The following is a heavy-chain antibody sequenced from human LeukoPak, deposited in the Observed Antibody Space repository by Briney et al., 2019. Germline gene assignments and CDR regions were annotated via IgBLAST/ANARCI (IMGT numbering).Heavy chain of an antibody. CDR3: ARAPVVDFWSGYPDFDY. Sequence: PGGTVRLSCADCGFTLRSNSMNWVRQATGKGLEWVSSISSSSSYIYYADSVKGRFTISRDNAKNSLYLQMNSLRAEDTAVYYCARAPVVDFWSGYPDFDYWGQGTLVTVSS. V-gene: IGHV3-21*01. D-gene: IGHD3-3*01. CDR2: ISSSSSYI. J-gene: IGHJ4*02. CDR1: GFTLRSNS.